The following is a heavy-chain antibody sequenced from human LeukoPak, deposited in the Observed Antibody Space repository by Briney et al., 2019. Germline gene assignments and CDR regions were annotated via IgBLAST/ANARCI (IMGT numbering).Heavy chain of an antibody. CDR3: ARTPPNKGYSNGWYFDY. J-gene: IGHJ4*02. V-gene: IGHV1-46*01. D-gene: IGHD6-19*01. CDR1: GYTFTSYY. CDR2: INPSGGST. Sequence: GASVKVSCKASGYTFTSYYMHWVRQAPGQGLEWMGIINPSGGSTSYAQKFQGRVTMTTDTPTSTAYMELRSLTSDDTAVYYCARTPPNKGYSNGWYFDYWGQGTLVTVSS.